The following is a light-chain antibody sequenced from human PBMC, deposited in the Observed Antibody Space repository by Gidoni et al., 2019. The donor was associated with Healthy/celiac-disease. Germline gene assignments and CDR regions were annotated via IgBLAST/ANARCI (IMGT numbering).Light chain of an antibody. V-gene: IGLV1-47*01. CDR3: AAWDDSLSGPV. J-gene: IGLJ2*01. CDR2: RNN. Sequence: QSVLTQPPSASGTPGPRVTISCSGSSSNIGINYVYWYQQLPGTAPKLLIYRNNQRPSGVPDRFSGSKSGTSASLAISGLRFEDEADYYCAAWDDSLSGPVFGGGTKLTVL. CDR1: SSNIGINY.